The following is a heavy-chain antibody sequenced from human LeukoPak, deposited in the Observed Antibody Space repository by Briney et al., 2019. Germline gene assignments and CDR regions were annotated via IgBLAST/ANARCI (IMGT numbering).Heavy chain of an antibody. V-gene: IGHV4-59*01. CDR1: GGSISSYY. Sequence: SETLSLTCTVSGGSISSYYWSWIRQPPGKGLEWIGYIYYSGSTNYNPSLKSRVTISVDTSKNQFSLKLSSVTAADTAVYYCARAIAAPRATLFDYWGQGTLVTVSS. CDR3: ARAIAAPRATLFDY. CDR2: IYYSGST. J-gene: IGHJ4*02. D-gene: IGHD6-6*01.